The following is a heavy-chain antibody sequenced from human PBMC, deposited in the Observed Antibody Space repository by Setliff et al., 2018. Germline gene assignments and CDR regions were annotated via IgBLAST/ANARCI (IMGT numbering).Heavy chain of an antibody. V-gene: IGHV7-4-1*02. CDR1: GYTFTDHY. J-gene: IGHJ1*01. Sequence: ASVKVSCKASGYTFTDHYLYGVRQAPGQGLEWMGWINTNTGNPTYAQGFTGRFVFSLDTSVSTAYLQISILKAEDTAVYYCASVRYSSGWDPAYFQHWGQGTLVTVSS. CDR3: ASVRYSSGWDPAYFQH. CDR2: INTNTGNP. D-gene: IGHD6-19*01.